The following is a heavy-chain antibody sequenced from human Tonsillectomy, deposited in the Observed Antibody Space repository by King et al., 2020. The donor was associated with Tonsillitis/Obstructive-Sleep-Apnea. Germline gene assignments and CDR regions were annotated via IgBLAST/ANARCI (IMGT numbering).Heavy chain of an antibody. V-gene: IGHV3-53*01. D-gene: IGHD4/OR15-4a*01. Sequence: VQLVESGGGLIQPGGSLRLSCAASGFTVSINFMSWVRQAPGKGLEWVSVIYGGGDTYYTDSVKGRFTISRDTSKNTLYLQMNSLRAEDTAVYYCGCTNYGYYYYYMDVWGKGTTVTVSS. CDR3: GCTNYGYYYYYMDV. J-gene: IGHJ6*03. CDR1: GFTVSINF. CDR2: IYGGGDT.